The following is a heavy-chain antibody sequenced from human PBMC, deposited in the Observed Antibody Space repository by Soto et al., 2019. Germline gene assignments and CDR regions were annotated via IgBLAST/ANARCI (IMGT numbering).Heavy chain of an antibody. CDR3: ARIDYYDSYDFDY. CDR2: IYYSGST. CDR1: GGSISSGGYY. J-gene: IGHJ4*02. D-gene: IGHD3-22*01. V-gene: IGHV4-31*03. Sequence: SETLSLTCTVSGGSISSGGYYWSWIRQHPGKGLEWIGYIYYSGSTYYNPSLKSRVTISVDTSKNQFSLKLSSVTAADRDVYYCARIDYYDSYDFDYWGQGTLVTVSS.